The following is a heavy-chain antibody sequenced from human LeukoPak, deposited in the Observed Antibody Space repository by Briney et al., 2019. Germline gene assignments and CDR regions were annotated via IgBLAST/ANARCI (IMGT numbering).Heavy chain of an antibody. V-gene: IGHV3-30*04. CDR3: ARETLRYFDWLPGQLDY. Sequence: GGSLRLSCAASGFTFSSYAMHWVRQAPGKGLEWVAVISYDGSNKYYADSVKGRFTISRDNSKNTLYLQMNSLRAEDTAVYYCARETLRYFDWLPGQLDYWGQGTLITVSS. J-gene: IGHJ4*02. CDR2: ISYDGSNK. D-gene: IGHD3-9*01. CDR1: GFTFSSYA.